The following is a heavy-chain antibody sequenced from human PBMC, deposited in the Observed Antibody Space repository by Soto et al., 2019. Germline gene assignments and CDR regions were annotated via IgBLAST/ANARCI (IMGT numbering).Heavy chain of an antibody. V-gene: IGHV4-31*03. J-gene: IGHJ6*02. CDR1: GGSISSGGYY. Sequence: QVQLQESGPGLVKPSQTLSLTCTVSGGSISSGGYYWSWIRQHPGKGLEWIGYIYYSGSTYYNPSLRSRVTISRDPSKDHFSLKLSSVTAAYTAVYYCARGGGIVGATFHYYYYYGMDVWGQGTTVTVSS. CDR3: ARGGGIVGATFHYYYYYGMDV. CDR2: IYYSGST. D-gene: IGHD1-26*01.